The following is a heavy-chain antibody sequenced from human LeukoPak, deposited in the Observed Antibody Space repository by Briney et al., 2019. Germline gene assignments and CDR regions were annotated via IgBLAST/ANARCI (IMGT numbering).Heavy chain of an antibody. Sequence: GGSLRLSCAASGFTLINYGMTWVRPAPVKGLEWVSIISGSGGSTYYADSVKGRFTISRDNSKNTLYLQMNSLRAEDTAVYYCAVCHWHSSGCRNDYWGQGTLVPVSS. V-gene: IGHV3-23*01. CDR3: AVCHWHSSGCRNDY. D-gene: IGHD6-19*01. CDR1: GFTLINYG. CDR2: ISGSGGST. J-gene: IGHJ4*02.